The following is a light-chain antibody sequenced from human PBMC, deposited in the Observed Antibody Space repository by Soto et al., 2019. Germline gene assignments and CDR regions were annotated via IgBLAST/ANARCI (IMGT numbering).Light chain of an antibody. CDR2: GAS. CDR3: QQYGSSPMYT. J-gene: IGKJ2*01. Sequence: EIVLTQSPGTLSLSPGERATLSCRASQSVSSTSLAWYQQKVGQAPRLLIYGASSRATGIPDRFSGSGSGTDFTLTISRLEPEDFAVYYCQQYGSSPMYTFGQGTKLEIK. V-gene: IGKV3-20*01. CDR1: QSVSSTS.